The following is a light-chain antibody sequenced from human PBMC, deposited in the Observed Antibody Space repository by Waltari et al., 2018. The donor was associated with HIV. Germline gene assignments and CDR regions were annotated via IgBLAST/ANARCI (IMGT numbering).Light chain of an antibody. CDR3: QQYNNWPRT. Sequence: EVVMAQPPANLSVSPGERATLSSRASQSLSSHLAWYHQRPGQAPRLLLYGASTRATGIPARFSGGGSGTEFTLTISSLQSEDFGVYYCQQYNNWPRTFGQGTKVEIQ. J-gene: IGKJ1*01. CDR2: GAS. CDR1: QSLSSH. V-gene: IGKV3-15*01.